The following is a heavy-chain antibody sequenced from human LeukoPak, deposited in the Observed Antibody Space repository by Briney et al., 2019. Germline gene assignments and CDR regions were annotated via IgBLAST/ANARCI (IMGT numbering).Heavy chain of an antibody. J-gene: IGHJ6*02. D-gene: IGHD3-10*01. CDR1: GGSFSGYY. CDR2: INHSGTT. CDR3: AREGVRGAIIHKYYYYGMDV. V-gene: IGHV4-34*01. Sequence: SETLSLTCAVFGGSFSGYYLTWLRQPPGKGLEWIGEINHSGTTNYNPSLKSRVTISVDTSKNHFSLKLSSVTAADTAVYYCAREGVRGAIIHKYYYYGMDVWGQGTTVTVSS.